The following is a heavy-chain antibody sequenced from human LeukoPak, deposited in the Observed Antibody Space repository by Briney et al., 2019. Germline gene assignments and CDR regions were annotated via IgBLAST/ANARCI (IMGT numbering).Heavy chain of an antibody. J-gene: IGHJ4*02. V-gene: IGHV4-59*01. CDR3: ARDLTHRYYFDY. CDR1: GGSISSYY. Sequence: SSETLSLTCTVSGGSISSYYWSWIRQPPGKGLEWIGYIYYSGSTNYNPSLKSRVTISVDTSKNQFSLKLSSVTAADTAVYYCARDLTHRYYFDYWGQGTLVTVSS. D-gene: IGHD3-9*01. CDR2: IYYSGST.